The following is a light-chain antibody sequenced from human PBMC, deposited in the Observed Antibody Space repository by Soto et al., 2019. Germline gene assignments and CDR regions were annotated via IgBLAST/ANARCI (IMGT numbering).Light chain of an antibody. CDR1: SSDIGGYNY. Sequence: QSPLTQPASVSGSPGQSMTISCTGTSSDIGGYNYVSWYQQHPGKAPKLMIYVVTRRPSGVSNRFSGSKSGNTASLTISGLQAEDEADYYCSSYTTSGTYVFGTGTKVTVL. V-gene: IGLV2-14*01. J-gene: IGLJ1*01. CDR2: VVT. CDR3: SSYTTSGTYV.